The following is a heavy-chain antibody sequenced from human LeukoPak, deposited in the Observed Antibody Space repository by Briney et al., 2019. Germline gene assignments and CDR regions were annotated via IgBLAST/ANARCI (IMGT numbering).Heavy chain of an antibody. CDR1: GLTFSDNF. V-gene: IGHV3-11*04. CDR3: ARERYFGSGTSYFDF. CDR2: ISSSGYST. D-gene: IGHD3-10*01. Sequence: RGSLRLSCAASGLTFSDNFMSWIRQTPGKGLEWISYISSSGYSTYYADPVKGRFTISRDNARNSLYLQMNSLRAEDTAVYYCARERYFGSGTSYFDFWGQGALVTVSS. J-gene: IGHJ4*02.